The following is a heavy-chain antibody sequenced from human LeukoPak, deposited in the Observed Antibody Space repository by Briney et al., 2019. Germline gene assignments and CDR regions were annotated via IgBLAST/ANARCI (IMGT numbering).Heavy chain of an antibody. J-gene: IGHJ4*02. CDR1: GYTFTDYY. D-gene: IGHD3-10*01. CDR3: ARGRSDYYLDS. Sequence: ASLKVSCKASGYTFTDYYMHWVRQAPGHGLEWMGWIYPDSGGTNYAQKFQGRVTMTRDTSISTAYMGLSRLTADDTAVYYCARGRSDYYLDSWGQGTLVTVSS. V-gene: IGHV1-2*02. CDR2: IYPDSGGT.